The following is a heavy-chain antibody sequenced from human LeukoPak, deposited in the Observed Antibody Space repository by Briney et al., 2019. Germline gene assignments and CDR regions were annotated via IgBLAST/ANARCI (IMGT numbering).Heavy chain of an antibody. V-gene: IGHV1-8*02. Sequence: ASVKVSCKASGGTFSSFAISWVRQAPGQGLEWMGWMNPNSGNTGYAQKFQGRVTVTRNTSISTAYMELSSLRSEDTAVYYCARSHGSGSYPPGYYYGMDVWGQGTTVTVSS. CDR3: ARSHGSGSYPPGYYYGMDV. J-gene: IGHJ6*02. CDR2: MNPNSGNT. D-gene: IGHD3-10*01. CDR1: GGTFSSFA.